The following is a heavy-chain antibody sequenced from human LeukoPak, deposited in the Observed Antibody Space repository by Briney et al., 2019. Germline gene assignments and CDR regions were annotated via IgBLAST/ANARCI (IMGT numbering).Heavy chain of an antibody. J-gene: IGHJ5*02. CDR2: INPSGDGDST. Sequence: GASVKVSCKASGYTFTSYYIHWVRQAAGQGLEWMGIINPSGDGDSTSYAQKFQGRVIMTRDMSTNTVYMKLSSLRSEDTAVYYCARGVCSGTSCYWGHNWFDPWGQGTLVTVSS. D-gene: IGHD2-2*01. CDR3: ARGVCSGTSCYWGHNWFDP. V-gene: IGHV1-46*01. CDR1: GYTFTSYY.